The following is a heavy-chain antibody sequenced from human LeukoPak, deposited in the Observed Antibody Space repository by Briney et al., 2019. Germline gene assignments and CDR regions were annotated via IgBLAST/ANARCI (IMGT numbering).Heavy chain of an antibody. V-gene: IGHV4-59*08. D-gene: IGHD6-19*01. CDR3: ARHVLAVADLQYFQH. J-gene: IGHJ1*01. Sequence: SETLSLTCTVSGGSISSYYWSWIRRPPGKGLEWIGYIYYSGSTNYNPSLKTRVTISVDTSKNQFTLKLSSVTAADTAVYYCARHVLAVADLQYFQHWGQGTLVTVSS. CDR1: GGSISSYY. CDR2: IYYSGST.